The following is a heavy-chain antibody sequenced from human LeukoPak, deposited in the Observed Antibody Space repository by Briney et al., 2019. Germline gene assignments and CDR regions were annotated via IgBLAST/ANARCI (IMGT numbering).Heavy chain of an antibody. CDR3: AGRYGSRFDP. D-gene: IGHD3-10*01. V-gene: IGHV3-11*03. CDR2: ISSSSSYT. J-gene: IGHJ5*02. Sequence: GGSLRLSCAASGFTFSDYYMSWIRQAPGKGLEWVSYISSSSSYTNYADSVKGRFTISRDNAKNSLYLQMNSLRAEDTAVYYCAGRYGSRFDPWGQGTLVTVSS. CDR1: GFTFSDYY.